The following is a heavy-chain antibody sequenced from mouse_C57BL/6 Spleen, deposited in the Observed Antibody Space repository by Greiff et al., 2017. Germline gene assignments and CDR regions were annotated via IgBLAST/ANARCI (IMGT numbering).Heavy chain of an antibody. V-gene: IGHV1-69*01. CDR1: GYTFTSYW. CDR2: IDPSDSYT. CDR3: ARYPNYYGSSGYFDV. D-gene: IGHD1-1*01. Sequence: QVQLQQPGAELVMPGASVKLSCKASGYTFTSYWMHWVKQRPGQGLAWIGEIDPSDSYTNYNQKFKGKSTLTVDKSSSTAYMQLSSLTSEDSAVYYCARYPNYYGSSGYFDVWGTGTTVTVSS. J-gene: IGHJ1*03.